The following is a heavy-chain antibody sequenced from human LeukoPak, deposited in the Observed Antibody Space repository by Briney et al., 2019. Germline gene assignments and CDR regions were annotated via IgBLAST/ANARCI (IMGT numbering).Heavy chain of an antibody. V-gene: IGHV1-2*06. J-gene: IGHJ4*02. CDR2: INPTGGST. Sequence: ASVKVSCKASGYTFTSYYMHWVRQAPGQGLEWMGLINPTGGSTGYAQKFQGRVTMTRDTSISTAYMELSRLRSDDTAVYYCARVVAVAGTPYWGQGTLVTVSS. CDR3: ARVVAVAGTPY. CDR1: GYTFTSYY. D-gene: IGHD6-19*01.